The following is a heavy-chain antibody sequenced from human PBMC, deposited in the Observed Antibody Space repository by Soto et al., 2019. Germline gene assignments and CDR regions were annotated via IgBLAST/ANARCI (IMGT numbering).Heavy chain of an antibody. V-gene: IGHV4-31*03. CDR1: GGSISSGGYY. CDR3: ARAPGDYFDY. J-gene: IGHJ4*02. CDR2: IFYSGST. Sequence: QVQLQESGPGLVKPSQTLSLTCTVSGGSISSGGYYWSWIRQHPGKGLEWIGYIFYSGSTYYNPSLKSRVTISVDTSKTHFSLKLSSVTTADTAVYYCARAPGDYFDYWGQGTLVTVSS.